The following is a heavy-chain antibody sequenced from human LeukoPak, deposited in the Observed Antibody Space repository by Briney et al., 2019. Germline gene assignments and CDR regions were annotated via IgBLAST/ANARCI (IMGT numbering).Heavy chain of an antibody. CDR1: GGSIDGSPFY. V-gene: IGHV4-39*07. Sequence: PSETLSLTCTVSGGSIDGSPFYWGWIRQPPGKGLEWLGYIFYTGDTHYSPSLSSRVTMSVDTSKNQFSLKLSSVTAADTAVYYCAREEQLVGSYYYYMDVWGKGTTVTVSS. CDR2: IFYTGDT. J-gene: IGHJ6*03. CDR3: AREEQLVGSYYYYMDV. D-gene: IGHD6-6*01.